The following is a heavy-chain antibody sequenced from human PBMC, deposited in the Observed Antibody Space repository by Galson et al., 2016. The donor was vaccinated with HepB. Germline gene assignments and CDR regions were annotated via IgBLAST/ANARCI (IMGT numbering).Heavy chain of an antibody. V-gene: IGHV3-7*03. J-gene: IGHJ6*02. CDR3: ARVGPPPEGYPSHWGGMDV. D-gene: IGHD3-16*01. CDR1: GFTSSSYW. CDR2: INQDGSEN. Sequence: RLSCAASGFTSSSYWMSWVRQPPGEGLEWVAMINQDGSENYYVDSVKGRFTISRDNAKNSLFLQMNSLRAEDTAIYYCARVGPPPEGYPSHWGGMDVWGQGTTVTVSS.